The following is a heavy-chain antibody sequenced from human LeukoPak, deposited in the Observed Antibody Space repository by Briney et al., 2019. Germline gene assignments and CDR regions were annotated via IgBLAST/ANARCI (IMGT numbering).Heavy chain of an antibody. CDR3: ARESTPIVLMVYAGGNWFDP. CDR2: IYYSGST. CDR1: GGSISSSSYY. Sequence: SETLSLTCTVSGGSISSSSYYWGWIRQPPGKGLEWIGSIYYSGSTYYNPSLKSRVTISVDTSKNQFSLKLSSVTAADTAVYYCARESTPIVLMVYAGGNWFDPWGQGTLVTVSS. D-gene: IGHD2-8*01. J-gene: IGHJ5*02. V-gene: IGHV4-39*07.